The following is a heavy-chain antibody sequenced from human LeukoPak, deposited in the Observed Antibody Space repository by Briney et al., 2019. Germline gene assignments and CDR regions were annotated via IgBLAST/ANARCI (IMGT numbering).Heavy chain of an antibody. Sequence: ASVKVSCKASGYIFTNYDINWVRQATGQGLEWMGWMNPNSGNTGYAQKFQGRVTITRDTSISTAYMELSSLRSEDTAVYYCARETMLAGFASGLGFNYWGQGILVIVSS. D-gene: IGHD6-19*01. J-gene: IGHJ4*02. CDR1: GYIFTNYD. CDR2: MNPNSGNT. V-gene: IGHV1-8*03. CDR3: ARETMLAGFASGLGFNY.